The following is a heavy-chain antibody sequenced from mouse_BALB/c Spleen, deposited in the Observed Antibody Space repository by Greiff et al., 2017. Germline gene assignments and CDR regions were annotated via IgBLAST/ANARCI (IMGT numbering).Heavy chain of an antibody. CDR2: ISSGGGST. J-gene: IGHJ4*01. Sequence: EVKLVESGGGLVKPGGSLKLSCAASGFAFSSYDMSWVRQTPEKRLEWVAYISSGGGSTYYPDTVKGRFTISRDNAKNTLYLQMSSLKSEDTAMYYCARYYAYNMDYWGQGTSVTVSS. V-gene: IGHV5-12-1*01. CDR3: ARYYAYNMDY. CDR1: GFAFSSYD. D-gene: IGHD1-2*01.